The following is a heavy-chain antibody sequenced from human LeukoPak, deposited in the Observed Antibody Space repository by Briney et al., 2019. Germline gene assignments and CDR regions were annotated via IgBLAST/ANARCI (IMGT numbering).Heavy chain of an antibody. Sequence: GGSLRLSCAASGFTFSSYAMSWVRQAPGKGLEWVSAISGSGGSTYYADSVKGRFTISRDNSKNTLYLQMNSLRAEDTAVYYCAKVAAVMITFGDSYYFDYWGQGTLVTVSS. D-gene: IGHD3-16*01. V-gene: IGHV3-23*01. CDR3: AKVAAVMITFGDSYYFDY. CDR1: GFTFSSYA. J-gene: IGHJ4*02. CDR2: ISGSGGST.